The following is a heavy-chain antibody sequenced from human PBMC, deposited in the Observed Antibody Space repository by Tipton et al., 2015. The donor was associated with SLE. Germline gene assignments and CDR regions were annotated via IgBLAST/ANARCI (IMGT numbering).Heavy chain of an antibody. D-gene: IGHD1-26*01. CDR2: IYYSGST. Sequence: TLSLTCTVSGGSISSYYWSWIRQPPGKGLEWIGYIYYSGSTNYNPSLKSRVTISVDTSKNQFSLKLSSVTAADTAVYYRARHGKIGPNAFDIWGQGTMVTVSS. CDR3: ARHGKIGPNAFDI. CDR1: GGSISSYY. V-gene: IGHV4-59*08. J-gene: IGHJ3*02.